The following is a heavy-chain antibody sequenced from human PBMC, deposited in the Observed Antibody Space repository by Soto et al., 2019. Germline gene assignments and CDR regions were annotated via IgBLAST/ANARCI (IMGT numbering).Heavy chain of an antibody. Sequence: QVQLQESGPGLVKPSQTLSLTCTVSGGSISSGNYYWSWIRQPPGKGQEWIGFISYSGSTYYSLSLKSRVTISVDTSKNQFSLNLSFVTAADTAVYYCATMGTPATGLYYFDYWGQGTLVTVSS. CDR3: ATMGTPATGLYYFDY. CDR2: ISYSGST. CDR1: GGSISSGNYY. V-gene: IGHV4-30-4*01. J-gene: IGHJ4*02. D-gene: IGHD5-18*01.